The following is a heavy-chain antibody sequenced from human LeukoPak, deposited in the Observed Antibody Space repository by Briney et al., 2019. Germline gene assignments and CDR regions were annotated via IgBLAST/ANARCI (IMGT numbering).Heavy chain of an antibody. CDR3: ARTLDTALPFDY. V-gene: IGHV4-59*01. CDR2: IYYSGST. D-gene: IGHD5-18*01. J-gene: IGHJ4*02. CDR1: DGSISSYY. Sequence: SETLSLTCTVSDGSISSYYWSWIRQPPGKGLEWIGYIYYSGSTNYNPSLKSRVTISVDTSKNQFSLKLSSVTAADTAVYYCARTLDTALPFDYWGQGTLVTVSS.